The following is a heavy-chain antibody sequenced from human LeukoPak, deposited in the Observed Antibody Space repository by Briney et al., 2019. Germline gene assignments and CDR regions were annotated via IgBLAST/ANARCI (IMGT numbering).Heavy chain of an antibody. J-gene: IGHJ4*02. D-gene: IGHD1-14*01. CDR1: GGTFSSYA. Sequence: SCKASGGTFSSYAISWVRQAPGKGLEWVAVISHEGSIQYYADSVRGRFTISRDNSKKTVSLQMNSLRGEDTAVYFCVGDRIPGPPDYFDYWGQGTLVTVSS. CDR2: ISHEGSIQ. CDR3: VGDRIPGPPDYFDY. V-gene: IGHV3-30-3*01.